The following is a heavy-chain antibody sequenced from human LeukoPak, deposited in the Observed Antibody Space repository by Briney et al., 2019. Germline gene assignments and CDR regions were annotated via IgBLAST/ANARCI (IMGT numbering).Heavy chain of an antibody. D-gene: IGHD3-3*01. CDR2: IYTSGST. CDR3: ARSIITICGVVISPFGY. Sequence: TSETLSLTCTVSGGSISSYYWSWIRQPAGKGLEWIGRIYTSGSTNYNPSLKSRVTMSVDTSKNQFSLKLSSVTAADTAVYYCARSIITICGVVISPFGYWGQGTLVTVSS. J-gene: IGHJ4*02. CDR1: GGSISSYY. V-gene: IGHV4-4*07.